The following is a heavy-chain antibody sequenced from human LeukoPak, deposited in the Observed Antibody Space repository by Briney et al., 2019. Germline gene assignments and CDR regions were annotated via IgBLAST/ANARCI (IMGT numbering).Heavy chain of an antibody. CDR3: VREYYYDSSGSNFDY. CDR1: GYTFTSYA. V-gene: IGHV1-3*01. J-gene: IGHJ4*02. CDR2: INAGNGNT. Sequence: ASVKVSCKASGYTFTSYAMHWVRQAPGQRLEWMGWINAGNGNTKYSQKFQGRVTITRDTSASTAYMELSSLRSEDTAVYYCVREYYYDSSGSNFDYWGQGTLVTVSS. D-gene: IGHD3-22*01.